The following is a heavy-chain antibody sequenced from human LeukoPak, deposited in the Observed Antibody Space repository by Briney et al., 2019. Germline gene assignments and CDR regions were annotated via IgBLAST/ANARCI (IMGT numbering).Heavy chain of an antibody. J-gene: IGHJ4*02. Sequence: NPSETLSLTCSVSGGSISSGDHCWSWIRQPPGKGLEWIGYIYHSGTTYYRPSLESRVTISLDTSKSQFSLKLSSVTAADTAVYYCARVGLTTVTTRGLDYWGQGTLVTVSS. D-gene: IGHD4-17*01. CDR3: ARVGLTTVTTRGLDY. CDR2: IYHSGTT. CDR1: GGSISSGDHC. V-gene: IGHV4-30-4*01.